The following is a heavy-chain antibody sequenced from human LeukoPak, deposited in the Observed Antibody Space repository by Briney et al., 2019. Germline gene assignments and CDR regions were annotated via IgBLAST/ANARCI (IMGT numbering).Heavy chain of an antibody. V-gene: IGHV4-34*01. J-gene: IGHJ1*01. CDR2: INHSGST. Sequence: SETLSLTCTVSGGSISCYYWSWIRQPPGKGLEWIGEINHSGSTNYNPSLKSRVTISVDTSKNQFSLKLSSVTAADTAVYYCARGGLLDQYFQHWGQGTLVTVSS. D-gene: IGHD3/OR15-3a*01. CDR3: ARGGLLDQYFQH. CDR1: GGSISCYY.